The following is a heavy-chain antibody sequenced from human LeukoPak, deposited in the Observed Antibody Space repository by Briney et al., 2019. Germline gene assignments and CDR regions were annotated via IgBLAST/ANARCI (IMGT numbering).Heavy chain of an antibody. CDR3: ARELGSSGYFFYYFDY. Sequence: ASVKVSCKASGYTFTSYGISWVRQAPGQGLGWMGWISAYNGNTNYAQKLQGRVTMTTDTSTSTAYMELRSLRSDDTAVYYCARELGSSGYFFYYFDYWGQGTLVTVSS. D-gene: IGHD3-22*01. CDR1: GYTFTSYG. CDR2: ISAYNGNT. J-gene: IGHJ4*02. V-gene: IGHV1-18*01.